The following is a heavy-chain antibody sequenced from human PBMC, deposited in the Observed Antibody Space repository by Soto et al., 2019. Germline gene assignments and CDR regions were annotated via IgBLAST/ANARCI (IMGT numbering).Heavy chain of an antibody. V-gene: IGHV1-69*01. CDR3: GRDRYDYGSGNYYNRIDF. J-gene: IGHJ4*02. CDR1: GGILRTYA. Sequence: QVQMVQSGAEVKKPGSSVKVSCKASGGILRTYAISWLRQAPGQGLEWMGGIIPIFGTPNYAQRFQGRVTITADEATNTAYMELSRLKSEDTAVYYCGRDRYDYGSGNYYNRIDFWGQGTLVTVSS. D-gene: IGHD3-10*01. CDR2: IIPIFGTP.